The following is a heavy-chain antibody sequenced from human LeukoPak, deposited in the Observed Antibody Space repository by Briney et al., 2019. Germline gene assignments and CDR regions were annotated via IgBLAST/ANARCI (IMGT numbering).Heavy chain of an antibody. V-gene: IGHV3-30*19. D-gene: IGHD4-23*01. CDR2: ISYDGSNK. Sequence: PGGSLRLSCAASGFTFSNYGMHWVRQAPGKGLEWVAVISYDGSNKYYADSVKGRFTISRDNSKNTLYLQMNSLRAEDTAVYYCARDISTVVAPAGCADYWGQGTLVTVSS. CDR3: ARDISTVVAPAGCADY. J-gene: IGHJ4*02. CDR1: GFTFSNYG.